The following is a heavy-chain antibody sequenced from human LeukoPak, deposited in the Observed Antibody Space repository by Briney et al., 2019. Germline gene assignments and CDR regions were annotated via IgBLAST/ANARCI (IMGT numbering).Heavy chain of an antibody. CDR1: GFTFSSYW. V-gene: IGHV3-74*01. CDR2: INFDGSTT. Sequence: GGSLRLSCAASGFTFSSYWMHWGRQAPGKGLVWVSRINFDGSTTNYADSVKGRFTISRDNAKNTLYLQMNSLRDEDTAVYYCARDSAIFGVVMPFDYWGQGTLVTVSS. D-gene: IGHD3-3*01. CDR3: ARDSAIFGVVMPFDY. J-gene: IGHJ4*02.